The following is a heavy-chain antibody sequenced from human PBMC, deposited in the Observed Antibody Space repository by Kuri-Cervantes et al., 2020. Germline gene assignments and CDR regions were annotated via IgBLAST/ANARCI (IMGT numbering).Heavy chain of an antibody. CDR1: GGSFSGYY. CDR3: GLGDYEGSFDY. J-gene: IGHJ4*02. D-gene: IGHD4-17*01. Sequence: GSLRLSCAVYGGSFSGYYWSWIRQPPGKGLEWIGEINHSGSTNHNPSLKSRVTISVDTSKNQFSLKLSSVTAADTAVYYCGLGDYEGSFDYWGQGTLVTVSS. V-gene: IGHV4-34*01. CDR2: INHSGST.